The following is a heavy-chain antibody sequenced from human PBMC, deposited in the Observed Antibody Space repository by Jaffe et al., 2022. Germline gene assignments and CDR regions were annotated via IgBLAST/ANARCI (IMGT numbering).Heavy chain of an antibody. Sequence: EVQLVESGGGLVKPGGSLRLSCAASGFTFSNAWMSWVRQAPGKGLEWVGRIKSKTDGGTTDYAAPVKGRFTISRDDSKNTLYLQMNSLKTEDTAVYYCTTVAMVQGVIITLRYYYYYMDVWGKGTTVTVSS. CDR2: IKSKTDGGTT. V-gene: IGHV3-15*01. CDR1: GFTFSNAW. CDR3: TTVAMVQGVIITLRYYYYYMDV. J-gene: IGHJ6*03. D-gene: IGHD3-10*01.